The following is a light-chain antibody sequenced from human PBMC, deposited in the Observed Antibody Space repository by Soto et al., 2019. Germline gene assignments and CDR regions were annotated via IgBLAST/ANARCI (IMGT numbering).Light chain of an antibody. CDR1: QDISSY. Sequence: DIQLTQSPSFLSASVGDRVTITCRASQDISSYLAWYQQKPGKAPKFLIYAASTLQSGVPSRFSGSGSGTEFTLTVSSLQTEDFATYDCQRLDDYPITFGQGTRLEIK. J-gene: IGKJ5*01. V-gene: IGKV1-9*01. CDR2: AAS. CDR3: QRLDDYPIT.